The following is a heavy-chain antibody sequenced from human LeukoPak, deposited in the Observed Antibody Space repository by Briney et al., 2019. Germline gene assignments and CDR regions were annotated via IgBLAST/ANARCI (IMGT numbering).Heavy chain of an antibody. Sequence: GGSLRLSCAASGFTFSSYEMNWVRQAPGKGLEWVSYISSSGSTIYYADSVKGRFTISRDNAKNSLYLQMNSLRAEDTAVYYCARDRDGYNCVFDYWGQGTLVTVSS. CDR1: GFTFSSYE. CDR3: ARDRDGYNCVFDY. J-gene: IGHJ4*02. D-gene: IGHD5-24*01. V-gene: IGHV3-48*03. CDR2: ISSSGSTI.